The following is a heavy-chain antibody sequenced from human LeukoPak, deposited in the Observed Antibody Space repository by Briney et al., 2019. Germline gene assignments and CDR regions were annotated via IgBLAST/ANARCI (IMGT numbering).Heavy chain of an antibody. Sequence: SQTLSLTCTVSGGSISSGGYYWSWIRQHPGKGLEWIGYIYYSGSTYYNPSLKSRVTISVDTSKNQFSLKLSSVTAADTAVYYCAREGWFGELSYFDYWGQGTLVTVSS. D-gene: IGHD3-10*01. J-gene: IGHJ4*02. CDR1: GGSISSGGYY. V-gene: IGHV4-31*03. CDR2: IYYSGST. CDR3: AREGWFGELSYFDY.